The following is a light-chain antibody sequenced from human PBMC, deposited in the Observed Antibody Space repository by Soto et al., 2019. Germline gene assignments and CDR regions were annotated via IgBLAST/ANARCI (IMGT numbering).Light chain of an antibody. Sequence: EIVLTQSPATLSLSPGERATLSCRASQSVSSYLAWYQQKPGQAPRILIYDASNRATGIPARFSGSGSGTDFTLTISSLEPEYFAVYYCQQCSNWPPCTFGQGTKVEIK. CDR2: DAS. CDR1: QSVSSY. J-gene: IGKJ1*01. V-gene: IGKV3-11*01. CDR3: QQCSNWPPCT.